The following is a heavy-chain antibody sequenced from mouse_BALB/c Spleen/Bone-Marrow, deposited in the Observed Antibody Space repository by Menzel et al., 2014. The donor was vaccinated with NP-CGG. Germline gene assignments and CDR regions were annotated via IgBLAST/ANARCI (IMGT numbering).Heavy chain of an antibody. V-gene: IGHV3-8*02. D-gene: IGHD4-1*01. J-gene: IGHJ3*01. CDR2: ISYSGST. CDR3: ARGTGTWFAY. CDR1: GDSITSGY. Sequence: EVNVVESGPSLVKPSQTLSLTCSVTGDSITSGYWNWIRKFPGNKLEYMGYISYSGSTYYNPSLKSRISITRDTSKNQYYLQLNSVITEDTDTYYCARGTGTWFAYWGQGTLVTVSA.